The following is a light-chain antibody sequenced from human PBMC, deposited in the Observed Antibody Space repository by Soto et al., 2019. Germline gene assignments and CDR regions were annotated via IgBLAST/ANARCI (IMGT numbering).Light chain of an antibody. CDR3: QQYGSSPWT. CDR2: IAS. CDR1: QSVSSNY. Sequence: EIVLTQSPGTLSLSPGERATLSCRASQSVSSNYLAWYQQKTGQTPRLLIYIASSRAPGIPGRFSGSGSGTHFTLTISRVEPEDFAVYYCQQYGSSPWTFGQGTKVEIK. V-gene: IGKV3-20*01. J-gene: IGKJ1*01.